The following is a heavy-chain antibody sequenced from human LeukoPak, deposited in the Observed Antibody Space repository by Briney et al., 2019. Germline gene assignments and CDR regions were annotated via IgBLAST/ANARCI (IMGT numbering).Heavy chain of an antibody. CDR2: ISSSSSYI. Sequence: GGSLRLSCAASGFTFSSYSMNWVRQAPGKGLEWVSSISSSSSYIYYADSVKGRFTISRGNAKNSLYLQMNSLRAEDTAVYYCARDQDVAVAGTDFDYWGQGTLVTVSS. CDR3: ARDQDVAVAGTDFDY. D-gene: IGHD6-19*01. V-gene: IGHV3-21*01. CDR1: GFTFSSYS. J-gene: IGHJ4*02.